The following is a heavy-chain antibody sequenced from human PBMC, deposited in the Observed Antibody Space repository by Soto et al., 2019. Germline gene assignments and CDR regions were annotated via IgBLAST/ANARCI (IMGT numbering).Heavy chain of an antibody. J-gene: IGHJ4*02. CDR1: GYSFTSYW. Sequence: PGESLKISCKGSGYSFTSYWIGWVRQVPGKGLEWMGIIYPGDSDTRYSPSLQGQVTISADKSISTAYLQWSSLKASDTAMYYCARPMVRGPYSPIAVAGYWGQGTLVTVSS. CDR3: ARPMVRGPYSPIAVAGY. D-gene: IGHD6-19*01. V-gene: IGHV5-51*01. CDR2: IYPGDSDT.